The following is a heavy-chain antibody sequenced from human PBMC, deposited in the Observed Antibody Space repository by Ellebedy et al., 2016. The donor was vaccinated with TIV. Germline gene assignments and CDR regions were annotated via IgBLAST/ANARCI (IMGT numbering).Heavy chain of an antibody. D-gene: IGHD2-15*01. J-gene: IGHJ4*02. CDR2: MNPNSGNT. Sequence: AASVKVSCNASGYTFTDFDINWVRQATGQGLEWVGWMNPNSGNTGSAQKFQGRVTMTRDSSISTAYMELSSLRSEDTAVYYCGRGRGYASTGRVYYFDYWGQGSLVTVSS. CDR3: GRGRGYASTGRVYYFDY. V-gene: IGHV1-8*01. CDR1: GYTFTDFD.